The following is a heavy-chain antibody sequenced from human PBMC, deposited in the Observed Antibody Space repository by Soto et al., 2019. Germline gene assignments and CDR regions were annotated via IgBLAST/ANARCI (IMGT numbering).Heavy chain of an antibody. Sequence: ASVKVSCKASGYTFTSYGISWVRQAPGQGLEWMGWIGAYNGNTNYAQKLQGRVTMTTDTSTSTAYMELRSLRSDDTAVYYCARDDYGDYGYSYYYYYMDVWGKGTTVTVSS. CDR1: GYTFTSYG. D-gene: IGHD4-17*01. CDR3: ARDDYGDYGYSYYYYYMDV. V-gene: IGHV1-18*01. CDR2: IGAYNGNT. J-gene: IGHJ6*03.